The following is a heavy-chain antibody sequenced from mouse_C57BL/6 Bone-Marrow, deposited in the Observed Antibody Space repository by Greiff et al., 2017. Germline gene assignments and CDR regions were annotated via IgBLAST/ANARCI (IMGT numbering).Heavy chain of an antibody. J-gene: IGHJ2*01. D-gene: IGHD4-1*02. CDR1: GYTFTSYW. CDR3: ARSGATGPYYFDY. Sequence: QVQLQQPGAELVKPGASVKLSCKASGYTFTSYWMQWVKQRPGQGLEWIGEIDPSDSYTNYNQKFKGKATLTVDTSSSTAYMQRSSLTSEDSAVYDCARSGATGPYYFDYWGQGTTLTVSS. CDR2: IDPSDSYT. V-gene: IGHV1-50*01.